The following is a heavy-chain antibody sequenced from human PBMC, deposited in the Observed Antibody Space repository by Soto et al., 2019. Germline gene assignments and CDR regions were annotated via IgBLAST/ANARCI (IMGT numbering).Heavy chain of an antibody. CDR2: VKHSGTT. Sequence: QVQLQQWGAGLLKPSETLSLTCAVYGGSFSGYYWTWIRQSPEKGLEWIGEVKHSGTTYYNPSLQPRVPISVHTPKNPFSLKMRSVPAADTAVYYCARGIGYCSSINCDSSRRLRFCSWGQGNLVTVSS. V-gene: IGHV4-34*01. CDR3: ARGIGYCSSINCDSSRRLRFCS. CDR1: GGSFSGYY. J-gene: IGHJ5*02. D-gene: IGHD2-2*01.